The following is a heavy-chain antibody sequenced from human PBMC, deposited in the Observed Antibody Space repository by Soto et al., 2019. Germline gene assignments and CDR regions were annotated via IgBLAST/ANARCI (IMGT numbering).Heavy chain of an antibody. D-gene: IGHD3-3*01. Sequence: PSETLSLTCTVSGGSISSGGYYWSWIRQHPGKGLEWIGYIYYSGSTYYNPSLKSRVTISVDTSKNQFSLKLSSVTAADTAVYYCARDRSKDFWSGYYVELGYGMDVWGQGTTVTVSS. CDR2: IYYSGST. V-gene: IGHV4-31*03. J-gene: IGHJ6*02. CDR3: ARDRSKDFWSGYYVELGYGMDV. CDR1: GGSISSGGYY.